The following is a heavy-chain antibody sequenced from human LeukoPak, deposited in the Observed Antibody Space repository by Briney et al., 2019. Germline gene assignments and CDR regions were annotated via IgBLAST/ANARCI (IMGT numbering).Heavy chain of an antibody. V-gene: IGHV1-18*04. CDR1: GYTFTGYY. CDR2: ISAYNGNT. CDR3: ARVAATIYWYYGMDV. J-gene: IGHJ6*02. D-gene: IGHD6-13*01. Sequence: ASVTVSCKASGYTFTGYYMHWVRQAPGQGLEWMGWISAYNGNTNYAQKVQGRVTMTTDTSTSTGYMELRSLRSDDTAVYYCARVAATIYWYYGMDVWGQGTTVTVPS.